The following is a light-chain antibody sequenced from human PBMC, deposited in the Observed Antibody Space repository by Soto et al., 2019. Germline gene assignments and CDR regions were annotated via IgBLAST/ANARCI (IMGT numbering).Light chain of an antibody. V-gene: IGKV1-39*01. J-gene: IGKJ4*01. CDR1: QSISSY. Sequence: DIQMTQSPSSLSASVGDRVTITCRASQSISSYLNWYRQNPGKAPKLLIYDASRLQSGVPSRFSSSGSGTNFTLTSSRLQPEDFETYYCQQSYTIPLTVGGGTEVAMK. CDR3: QQSYTIPLT. CDR2: DAS.